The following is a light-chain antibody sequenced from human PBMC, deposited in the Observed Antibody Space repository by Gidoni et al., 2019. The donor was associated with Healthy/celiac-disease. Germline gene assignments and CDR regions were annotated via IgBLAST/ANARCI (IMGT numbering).Light chain of an antibody. CDR3: KTWGTGIRV. J-gene: IGLJ3*02. CDR2: LNSDGSH. Sequence: QLVLTLSPSSSASLGASVKPTCTLSSGHSSYAIAWHQLQPEKGPRYLMKLNSDGSHSKGEGIPARCSGSSSGAERYLTISSLQSEDEAEYYCKTWGTGIRVFGGGTKLNVL. CDR1: SGHSSYA. V-gene: IGLV4-69*01.